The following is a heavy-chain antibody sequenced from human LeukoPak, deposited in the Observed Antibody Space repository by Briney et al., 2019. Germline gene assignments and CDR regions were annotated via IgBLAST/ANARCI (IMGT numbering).Heavy chain of an antibody. J-gene: IGHJ4*02. Sequence: GGSLRLSCAASGFTFDDYAMHWVRQAPGEGVGWVSGISWNRGSIGYADSVTGRFTISRDNDKNSLYLQMNSLRAEDMALYYCAKGYCSSSSCPVSDYWGQGTLVTVSS. CDR1: GFTFDDYA. V-gene: IGHV3-9*03. CDR2: ISWNRGSI. CDR3: AKGYCSSSSCPVSDY. D-gene: IGHD2-2*01.